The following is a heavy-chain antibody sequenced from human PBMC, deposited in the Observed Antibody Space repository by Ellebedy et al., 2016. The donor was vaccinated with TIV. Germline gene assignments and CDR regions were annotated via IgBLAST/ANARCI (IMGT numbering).Heavy chain of an antibody. Sequence: AASVKVSCKASGYSFTSYYMHWVRQAPGQGLEWMGIINPIGGSTNYAQKFRGRVTLTRDTSTSTVYMELSSLRSEDTAIYYCARPKHTDSGWYGGNWFDPWGQGTLVTVSS. V-gene: IGHV1-46*01. D-gene: IGHD6-19*01. J-gene: IGHJ5*02. CDR2: INPIGGST. CDR1: GYSFTSYY. CDR3: ARPKHTDSGWYGGNWFDP.